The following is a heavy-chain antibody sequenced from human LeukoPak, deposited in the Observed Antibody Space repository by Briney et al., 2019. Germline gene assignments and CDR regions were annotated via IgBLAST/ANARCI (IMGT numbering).Heavy chain of an antibody. CDR1: GGSFSGYY. J-gene: IGHJ5*02. CDR3: ARALGWFDP. V-gene: IGHV4-34*01. CDR2: INHSGST. Sequence: SETLSLTCAVYGGSFSGYYWSWIRQPPGKGLEWIGEINHSGSTNYNPSLKSRVTISVDTSKNQFSLKLSSVTAADTAVYYCARALGWFDPWGQGTLVTVSS.